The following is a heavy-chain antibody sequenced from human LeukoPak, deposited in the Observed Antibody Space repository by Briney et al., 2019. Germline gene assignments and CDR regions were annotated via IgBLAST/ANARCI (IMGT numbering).Heavy chain of an antibody. CDR3: SRVPTDDANWFDP. D-gene: IGHD1-1*01. V-gene: IGHV1-2*02. CDR1: GYTVTGYY. J-gene: IGHJ5*02. CDR2: VNLNNGGT. Sequence: SVKVSCKASGYTVTGYYMHWVRQPPPQGLEWMGWVNLNNGGTNYAHKSQGRGTIIRVTSISTAFMELSSLGPDATAVYYCSRVPTDDANWFDPSGQGT.